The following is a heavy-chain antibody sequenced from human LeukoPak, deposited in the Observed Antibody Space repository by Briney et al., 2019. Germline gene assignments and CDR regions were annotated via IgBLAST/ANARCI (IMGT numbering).Heavy chain of an antibody. V-gene: IGHV3-23*01. D-gene: IGHD5-18*01. CDR2: ISGSGDTT. CDR3: AKDRPAGYTYGYWFDY. CDR1: GFTFSIYA. Sequence: GGSLRLSCAASGFTFSIYAMSWVRQAPGKGLEWVSAISGSGDTTYYADSVKGRFTISRDNSKNTVYLQMNSLRAEDTAVYHCAKDRPAGYTYGYWFDYGGQGTLVTVSS. J-gene: IGHJ4*02.